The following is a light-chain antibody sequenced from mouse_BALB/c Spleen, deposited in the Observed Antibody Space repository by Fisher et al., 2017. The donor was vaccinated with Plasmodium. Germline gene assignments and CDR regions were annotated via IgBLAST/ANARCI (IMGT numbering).Light chain of an antibody. Sequence: DIVMTQSPVTLSVTPGDSVSLSCGASQSISNNLHWYQQKSHESPRLLINYTSQSISGIPSRFSGSGSGTDFTLSTNSVETEDFGMYFCQQSNSWPLTFGAGTKLELK. CDR3: QQSNSWPLT. CDR2: YTS. J-gene: IGKJ5*01. CDR1: QSISNN. V-gene: IGKV5-43*01.